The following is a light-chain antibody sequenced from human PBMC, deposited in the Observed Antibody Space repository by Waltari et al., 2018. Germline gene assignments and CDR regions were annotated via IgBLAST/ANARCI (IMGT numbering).Light chain of an antibody. V-gene: IGLV2-11*01. CDR1: SSAVGRYNY. CDR3: CSYAGIYTWV. Sequence: SALTQPRSVSGSPGQSVTISCTGTSSAVGRYNYVSWFQQYPGKAPKLMISDVSERPSGFPDRFSGSKSGNTASLTISGLQAEDEADYYCCSYAGIYTWVFGGGTQLTVL. J-gene: IGLJ3*02. CDR2: DVS.